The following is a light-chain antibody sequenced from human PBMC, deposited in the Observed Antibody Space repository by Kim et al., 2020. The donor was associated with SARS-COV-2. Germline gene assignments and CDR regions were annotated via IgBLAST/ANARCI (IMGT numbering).Light chain of an antibody. V-gene: IGLV1-44*01. J-gene: IGLJ1*01. CDR1: SSNIGNNT. CDR2: SNN. CDR3: AAWDDSLNGYV. Sequence: GQRVTVSCSGSSSNIGNNTVIWYQQLPGTAPKLLIYSNNQRPSGVPDRFSGSKSGTSASLAISGLQSEDEADYYCAAWDDSLNGYVFGTGTKVTVL.